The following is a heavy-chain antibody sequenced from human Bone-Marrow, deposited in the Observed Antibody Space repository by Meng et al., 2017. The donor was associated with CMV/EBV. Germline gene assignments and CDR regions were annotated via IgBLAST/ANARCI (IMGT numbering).Heavy chain of an antibody. V-gene: IGHV3-30*04. CDR3: ARDRSRGYGFDY. CDR1: GFTFSSYA. CDR2: ISYDGSNK. J-gene: IGHJ4*02. Sequence: GESLKISCAASGFTFSSYAMHWVRQAPGKGPEWVAVISYDGSNKYYADSVKGRFTISRDNSKNTLYLQMNSLRAEDTSVYYCARDRSRGYGFDYCGQGTLVTASS. D-gene: IGHD5-12*01.